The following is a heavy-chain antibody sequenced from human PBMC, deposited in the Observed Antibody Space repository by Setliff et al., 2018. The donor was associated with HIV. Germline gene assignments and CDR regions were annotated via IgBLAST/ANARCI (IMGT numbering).Heavy chain of an antibody. CDR1: GFSLSTSGMC. D-gene: IGHD2-21*01. CDR3: WKEQLFAY. J-gene: IGHJ4*02. CDR2: IDWDDDK. Sequence: SGPTLVNPTQTLTLTCTFSGFSLSTSGMCVSWIRQPPGKALEWLARIDWDDDKYYSTSLKTRLTISANTVYMDLTSLNDEDTAVYYCARGAWKEQLFAYWGQGTPVTVSS. V-gene: IGHV2-70*11.